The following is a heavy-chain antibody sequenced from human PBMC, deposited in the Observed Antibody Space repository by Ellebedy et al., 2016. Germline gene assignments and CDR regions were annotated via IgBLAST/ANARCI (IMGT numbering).Heavy chain of an antibody. D-gene: IGHD2-2*01. J-gene: IGHJ6*02. Sequence: GESLKISCAASGFTFSSYAMSWVRQAPEKGLEWVSAISGSGGSTYYADSVKGRFTISRDNSKNTLYLQMNSLRAEDTAVYYCAKGDCSSTSCYRPYYYGMDVWGQGTTVTVSS. CDR2: ISGSGGST. CDR1: GFTFSSYA. V-gene: IGHV3-23*01. CDR3: AKGDCSSTSCYRPYYYGMDV.